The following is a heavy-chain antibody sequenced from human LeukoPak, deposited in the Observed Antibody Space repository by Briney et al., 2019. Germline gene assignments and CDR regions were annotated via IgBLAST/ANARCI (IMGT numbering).Heavy chain of an antibody. CDR1: GGSISSYY. CDR2: IYYSGST. Sequence: PSETLSLTCTVSGGSISSYYWSWIRQPPGKGLEWIGYIYYSGSTNYNPSLKSRVTISVDTSKNQFSLKLSSVTAADTAVYYCARHTYYGSGSYSPTFDPWGQGTLVTVSS. D-gene: IGHD3-10*01. CDR3: ARHTYYGSGSYSPTFDP. V-gene: IGHV4-59*08. J-gene: IGHJ5*02.